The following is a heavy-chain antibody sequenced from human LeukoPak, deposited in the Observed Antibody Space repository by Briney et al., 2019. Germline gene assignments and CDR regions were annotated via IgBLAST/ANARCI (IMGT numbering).Heavy chain of an antibody. CDR2: MNPNSGNT. J-gene: IGHJ5*02. D-gene: IGHD5-18*01. V-gene: IGHV1-8*01. CDR3: ARARHSGGIQLWLFRGINWFDP. Sequence: GASVKVSCKASGYTFTSYDINWVRQATGQGLEWMGWMNPNSGNTGYAQKFQGRVTMTRNTSISTAYMELSSLRSEDTAVYYCARARHSGGIQLWLFRGINWFDPWGQGTLVTVSS. CDR1: GYTFTSYD.